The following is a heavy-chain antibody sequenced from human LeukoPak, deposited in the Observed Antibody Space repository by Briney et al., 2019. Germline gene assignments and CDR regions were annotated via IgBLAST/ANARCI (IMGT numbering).Heavy chain of an antibody. Sequence: GGSLRLSCAASGFTFSSYSMNWVRQAPGKGLEWVSSISNDGKYIYYADSVKGRFTISRDNAKNSLYLQMNSLRAEDTAVYYCVRGSLASGVVVYYYYYLDVWGKGTTVTVSS. CDR1: GFTFSSYS. CDR2: ISNDGKYI. V-gene: IGHV3-21*01. D-gene: IGHD3-3*01. J-gene: IGHJ6*03. CDR3: VRGSLASGVVVYYYYYLDV.